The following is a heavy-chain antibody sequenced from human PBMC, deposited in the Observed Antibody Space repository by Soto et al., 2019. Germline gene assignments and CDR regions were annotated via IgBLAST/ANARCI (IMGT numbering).Heavy chain of an antibody. CDR2: IYYSGST. V-gene: IGHV4-59*08. CDR1: GVSISSYY. J-gene: IGHJ6*03. CDR3: ARLYCSGGSCYSLRYYYYMDV. Sequence: SETLSLTCTVSGVSISSYYWSWIRQPPGKGLEWIGYIYYSGSTNYNPSLKSRVTISVDTSKNQFSLKLSSVTAADTAVYYCARLYCSGGSCYSLRYYYYMDVWGKGTTVTVSS. D-gene: IGHD2-15*01.